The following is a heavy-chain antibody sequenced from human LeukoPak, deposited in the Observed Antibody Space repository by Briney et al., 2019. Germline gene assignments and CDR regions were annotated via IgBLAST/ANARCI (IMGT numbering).Heavy chain of an antibody. CDR2: ISAYNGDT. V-gene: IGHV1-18*01. CDR1: GYTFTNYG. Sequence: ASVKVSCGASGYTFTNYGISWVRQAPGQGLEWMGWISAYNGDTNSAQTFQGRVTMTTDTSTNTAYMELRNLRSDDTAVYYCARGPGQLVVRGAFWGQGTLVTVSS. J-gene: IGHJ4*02. D-gene: IGHD6-13*01. CDR3: ARGPGQLVVRGAF.